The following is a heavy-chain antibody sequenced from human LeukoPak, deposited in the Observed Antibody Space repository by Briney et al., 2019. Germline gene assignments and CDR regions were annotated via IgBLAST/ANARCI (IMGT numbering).Heavy chain of an antibody. J-gene: IGHJ6*02. CDR1: GFTFSSYG. CDR3: ARDDCGGDCYSSYYYYGMDV. Sequence: GGSLRLSCAASGFTFSSYGMHWVRQAPGKGLEWVAVISYDGSNKYYTDSVKGRFTISRDNSKNTLYLQMNSLRAEDTAVHYCARDDCGGDCYSSYYYYGMDVWGQGTTVTVSS. CDR2: ISYDGSNK. V-gene: IGHV3-30*03. D-gene: IGHD2-21*02.